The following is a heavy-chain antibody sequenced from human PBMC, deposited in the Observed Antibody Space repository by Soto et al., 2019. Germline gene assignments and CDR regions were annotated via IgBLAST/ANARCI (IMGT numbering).Heavy chain of an antibody. J-gene: IGHJ5*02. CDR1: GYTFTSYA. CDR2: INAGNGNT. V-gene: IGHV1-3*01. D-gene: IGHD6-13*01. CDR3: ARQPGYSSSWYNWFDP. Sequence: GASVKVSGKASGYTFTSYAMHWVRQAPGQRLEWMGWINAGNGNTKYSQKFQGRVTITRDTSASTAYMELSSLRSEDTAVYYCARQPGYSSSWYNWFDPWGQGTLVTVSS.